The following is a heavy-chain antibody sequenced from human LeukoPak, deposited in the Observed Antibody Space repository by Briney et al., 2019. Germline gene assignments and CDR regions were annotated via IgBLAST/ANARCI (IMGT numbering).Heavy chain of an antibody. CDR3: AGGQIAAAGTWGLRY. CDR1: GYTFTSYD. CDR2: MNPNSGNT. D-gene: IGHD6-13*01. J-gene: IGHJ4*02. Sequence: EASVKVSCKASGYTFTSYDINWVRQATGQGLEWMGWMNPNSGNTGYAQKFQGRVTMTRNTSISTAYMELSSLRSEDTAVYYCAGGQIAAAGTWGLRYWGQGTLVTVSS. V-gene: IGHV1-8*01.